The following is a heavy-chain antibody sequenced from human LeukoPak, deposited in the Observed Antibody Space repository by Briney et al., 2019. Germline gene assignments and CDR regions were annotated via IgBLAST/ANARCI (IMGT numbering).Heavy chain of an antibody. J-gene: IGHJ4*02. D-gene: IGHD5-18*01. CDR2: IRYDGSNK. CDR1: AFTFSSYG. Sequence: GGSLRLTCAASAFTFSSYGMDWVRQAPDKGLEWVAFIRYDGSNKYYADSVKGRFTISRDNSKNTLYLQMNSLRAEDTAVYYCASVDTARWGQGTLVTVSS. CDR3: ASVDTAR. V-gene: IGHV3-30*02.